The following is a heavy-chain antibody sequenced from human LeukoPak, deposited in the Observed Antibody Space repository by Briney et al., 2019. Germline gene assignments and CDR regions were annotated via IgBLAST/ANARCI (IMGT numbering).Heavy chain of an antibody. Sequence: PGGSLRLSCEASGFTFSDYYMSWLRQAPGKGLEWISYIRSSDSDIFYADSVKGRFTISRDDAKNSVYLQMNSLRAEDTAVYFCARRRVGGSHCFDYWGQGTLVTVSS. CDR2: IRSSDSDI. D-gene: IGHD2-15*01. V-gene: IGHV3-11*01. CDR3: ARRRVGGSHCFDY. J-gene: IGHJ4*02. CDR1: GFTFSDYY.